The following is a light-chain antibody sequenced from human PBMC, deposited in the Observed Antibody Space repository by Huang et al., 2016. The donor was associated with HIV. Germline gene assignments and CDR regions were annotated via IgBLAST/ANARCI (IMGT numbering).Light chain of an antibody. CDR2: DAS. Sequence: EIVLTQSPATLSLSPGERATLSCRASQSVNSYLVWYQQKPGQAPRLLIYDASNRATGIPGRFSGSGSGTDFTLTISSLEPEDFAIYYCQQRSNWPTFGQGTRLEI. J-gene: IGKJ5*01. V-gene: IGKV3-11*01. CDR1: QSVNSY. CDR3: QQRSNWPT.